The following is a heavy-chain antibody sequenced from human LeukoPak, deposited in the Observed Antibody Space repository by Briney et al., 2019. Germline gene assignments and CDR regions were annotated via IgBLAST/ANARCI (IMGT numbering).Heavy chain of an antibody. Sequence: SETLSLTCTVSGGSISSYYWSWIRQPPGKGLEWIGYIYYSGSTNYNPSLKSRVTISVDTSKNQFSLKLSSVTAADTAVYYCAGGRGYSYGLFDYWGQGTLVTVSS. CDR3: AGGRGYSYGLFDY. CDR2: IYYSGST. J-gene: IGHJ4*02. V-gene: IGHV4-59*01. D-gene: IGHD5-18*01. CDR1: GGSISSYY.